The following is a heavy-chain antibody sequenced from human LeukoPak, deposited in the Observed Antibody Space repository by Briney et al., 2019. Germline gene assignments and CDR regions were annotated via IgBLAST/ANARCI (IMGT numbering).Heavy chain of an antibody. CDR1: GFTFSGSV. J-gene: IGHJ4*02. V-gene: IGHV3-21*01. CDR2: ISSNSRYA. CDR3: ARVAEAAAFDY. Sequence: GGSLRLSCAASGFTFSGSVMNWVRQAPGKGLEWVSSISSNSRYAYYADSVKGRFTISRDNAKSSLYLQMNSLRADDTAVYYCARVAEAAAFDYWGQGTLVTVSS. D-gene: IGHD6-13*01.